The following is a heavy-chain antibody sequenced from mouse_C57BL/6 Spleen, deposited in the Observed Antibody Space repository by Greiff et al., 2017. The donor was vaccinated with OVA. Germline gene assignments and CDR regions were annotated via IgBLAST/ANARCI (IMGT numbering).Heavy chain of an antibody. CDR2: INYDGSST. CDR3: ARDGDDYGFDY. J-gene: IGHJ2*01. Sequence: EVKVVESEGGLVQPGSSMKLSCTASGFTFSDYYMAWVRQVPEKGLEWVANINYDGSSTYYLDSLKSRFIISRDNAKNILYLQMSSLKSEDTATYYCARDGDDYGFDYWGQGTTLTVSS. CDR1: GFTFSDYY. D-gene: IGHD2-4*01. V-gene: IGHV5-16*01.